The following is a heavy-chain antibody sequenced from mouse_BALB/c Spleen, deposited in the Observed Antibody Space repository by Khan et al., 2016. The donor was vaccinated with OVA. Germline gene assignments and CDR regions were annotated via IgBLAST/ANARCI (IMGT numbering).Heavy chain of an antibody. CDR3: ARVNYYGRTCDAMDY. J-gene: IGHJ4*01. CDR1: GYTFTSYW. D-gene: IGHD1-1*01. V-gene: IGHV1S41*01. Sequence: DLVKPGASVKLSCKASGYTFTSYWINWIKQRPRQGLEWIGRIGTGSGSTYYNEVFKGKATLTVDTSSSTAYIQLSSLSSEDSAVYFCARVNYYGRTCDAMDYWGQGTSVTVSS. CDR2: IGTGSGST.